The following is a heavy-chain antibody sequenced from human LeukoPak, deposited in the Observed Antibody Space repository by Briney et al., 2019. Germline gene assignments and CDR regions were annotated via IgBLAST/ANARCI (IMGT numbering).Heavy chain of an antibody. V-gene: IGHV4-34*01. D-gene: IGHD3-3*01. Sequence: KPSETLSLTCAVYGGSFSGYYWSWIRQPPGKGLEWIGEINHSGSTNYNPSLKSRVTISVDTSKNQFSLKLSSVTAADTAVYYCARRVCARPEQNVLRFFEWSIDYWGQGTLVTVSS. CDR2: INHSGST. CDR1: GGSFSGYY. CDR3: ARRVCARPEQNVLRFFEWSIDY. J-gene: IGHJ4*02.